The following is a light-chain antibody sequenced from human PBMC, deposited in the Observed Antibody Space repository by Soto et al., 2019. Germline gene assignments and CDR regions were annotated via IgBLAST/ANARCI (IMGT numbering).Light chain of an antibody. J-gene: IGKJ1*01. V-gene: IGKV3-20*01. CDR2: GAS. CDR3: QQYGGSPPT. CDR1: QSVSNNF. Sequence: EIVLTQSPGTLSLSPGESAALSCRASQSVSNNFVAWYQRKSGQAPRLLIYGASYRATDIPYRFTGSGSGTDFTLTITRLEPDDFAVYCCQQYGGSPPTFGQGTKVEVK.